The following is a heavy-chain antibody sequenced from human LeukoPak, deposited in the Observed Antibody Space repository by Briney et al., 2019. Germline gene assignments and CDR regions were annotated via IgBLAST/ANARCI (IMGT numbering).Heavy chain of an antibody. D-gene: IGHD3-22*01. CDR3: ARGQYYYDSSGYYMDV. J-gene: IGHJ6*03. CDR2: ISGSGGTT. Sequence: GGSLRLSCAASGFTFSSYAMSWVRQAPGKGLEWVSAISGSGGTTFYADSVKGRFTISRDNAKNSLYLQMNSLRAEDTAVYYCARGQYYYDSSGYYMDVWGKGTTVTVSS. CDR1: GFTFSSYA. V-gene: IGHV3-23*01.